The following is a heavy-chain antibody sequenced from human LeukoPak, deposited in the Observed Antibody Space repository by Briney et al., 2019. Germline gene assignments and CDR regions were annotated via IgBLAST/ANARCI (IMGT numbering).Heavy chain of an antibody. D-gene: IGHD3-22*01. CDR2: INPSGGST. Sequence: ASVKVSCKASGYTFTSYYMHWVRQAPGQGLEWMGIINPSGGSTSYAQKFQGRVTMTRDTSTSTVYMELSSLRSEDTAVYYRARDLWISSKIGYYFLVGYWGQGTLVTVSS. CDR3: ARDLWISSKIGYYFLVGY. CDR1: GYTFTSYY. V-gene: IGHV1-46*01. J-gene: IGHJ4*02.